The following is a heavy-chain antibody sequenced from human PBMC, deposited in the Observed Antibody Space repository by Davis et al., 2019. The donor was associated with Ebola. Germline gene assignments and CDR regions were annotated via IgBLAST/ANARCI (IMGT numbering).Heavy chain of an antibody. Sequence: ASVKVSCKASGYTFTGYYMHWVRQAPGQGLEWMGWINPNSGGTNYAQKFQGRVTMTRDTSISTAYMELSRLRSDDTAVYYCARDLITMVQGRRNVRGFLGYWGQGTLVTVSS. CDR1: GYTFTGYY. V-gene: IGHV1-2*02. J-gene: IGHJ4*02. CDR2: INPNSGGT. CDR3: ARDLITMVQGRRNVRGFLGY. D-gene: IGHD3-10*01.